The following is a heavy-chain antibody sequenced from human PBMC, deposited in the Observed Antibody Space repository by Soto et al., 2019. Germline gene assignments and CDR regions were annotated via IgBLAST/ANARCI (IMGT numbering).Heavy chain of an antibody. CDR3: ARHFSVDHFDY. Sequence: GGSLRLSCAASGFTVSSNYMSWVRQAPGKGLEWVSVIYSGGSTYYADSVKGRFTISRDNSKNTLYLQMNSLRAEDTAVYYCARHFSVDHFDYWGQGALVTVSS. D-gene: IGHD3-9*01. CDR1: GFTVSSNY. J-gene: IGHJ4*02. CDR2: IYSGGST. V-gene: IGHV3-66*04.